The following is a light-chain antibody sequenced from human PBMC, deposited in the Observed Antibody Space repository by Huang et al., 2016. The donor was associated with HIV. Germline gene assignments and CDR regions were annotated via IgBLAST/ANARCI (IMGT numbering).Light chain of an antibody. V-gene: IGKV3-15*01. CDR2: GAA. J-gene: IGKJ5*01. CDR3: QQYNNWPLT. CDR1: PRVSTK. Sequence: EIVMTQSPVTLSVSPGERANLSCRASPRVSTKLAWYQQNPDQAPRLLIQGAATRSTGIPCRFSGSVSGTEFTLTISSLQSEDFAVYSCQQYNNWPLTFGQGTLLEI.